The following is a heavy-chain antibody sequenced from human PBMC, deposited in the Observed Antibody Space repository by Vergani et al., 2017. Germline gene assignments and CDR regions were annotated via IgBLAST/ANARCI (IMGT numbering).Heavy chain of an antibody. CDR2: VNQDGSEI. J-gene: IGHJ4*02. D-gene: IGHD2-2*02. V-gene: IGHV3-7*01. Sequence: EVQLVNSGGGFVQPGESLRLSCEVSGFTFTNYWMSWVRQAPGKGLEWVADVNQDGSEINYLDSVKGRFIISRDNDRDSLYLQMNSLRLEDTGVYHCVRDRGLCAGGRCYTEAWDYWGQGTPVTVSS. CDR3: VRDRGLCAGGRCYTEAWDY. CDR1: GFTFTNYW.